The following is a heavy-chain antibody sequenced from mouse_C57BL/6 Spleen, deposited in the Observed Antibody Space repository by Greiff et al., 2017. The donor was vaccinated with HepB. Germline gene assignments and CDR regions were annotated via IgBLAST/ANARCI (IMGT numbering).Heavy chain of an antibody. Sequence: QVQLQQPGAELVKPGASVKMSCKASGYTFTSYWITWVKQRPGQGLEWIGDIYPGSGSTNYNEKFKSKATLTVDTSSSTAYMQLSSLTSEDSAGYYCAREGTTVVAKAYWGQGTLVTVSA. CDR3: AREGTTVVAKAY. V-gene: IGHV1-55*01. D-gene: IGHD1-1*01. CDR2: IYPGSGST. CDR1: GYTFTSYW. J-gene: IGHJ3*01.